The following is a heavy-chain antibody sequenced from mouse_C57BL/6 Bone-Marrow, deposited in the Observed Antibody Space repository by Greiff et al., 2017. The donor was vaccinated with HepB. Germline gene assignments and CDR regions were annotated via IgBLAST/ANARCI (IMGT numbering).Heavy chain of an antibody. J-gene: IGHJ2*01. CDR3: ARYPHDYVLFDY. Sequence: EVQVVESGGGLVQPGGSLSLSCAASGFTFTDYYMSWVRQPPGKALEWLGFIRNKANGYTTEYSASVKGRFTISRDNSQSILYLQMNALRAEDSATYYCARYPHDYVLFDYRGQGTTLTVSS. CDR1: GFTFTDYY. D-gene: IGHD2-4*01. CDR2: IRNKANGYTT. V-gene: IGHV7-3*01.